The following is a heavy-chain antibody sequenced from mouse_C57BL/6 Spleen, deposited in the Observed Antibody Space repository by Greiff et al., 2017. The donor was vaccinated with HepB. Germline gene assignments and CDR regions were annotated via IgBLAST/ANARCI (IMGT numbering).Heavy chain of an antibody. V-gene: IGHV5-4*01. Sequence: EVQVVESGGGLVKPGGSLKLSCAASGFTFSSYAMSWVRQTPEKRLEWVATISDGGSYTYYPDNVKGRFTISRDNAKNNLYLQMSHLKSEDTAMYYCARDRGYYCDYWGQGTTLTVSS. CDR2: ISDGGSYT. J-gene: IGHJ2*01. CDR3: ARDRGYYCDY. CDR1: GFTFSSYA.